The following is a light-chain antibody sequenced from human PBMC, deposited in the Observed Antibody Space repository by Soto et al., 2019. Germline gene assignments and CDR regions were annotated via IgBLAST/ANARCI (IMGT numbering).Light chain of an antibody. CDR2: GAS. CDR1: QSVGSN. Sequence: EIVMTQSPATLSVSPGEKATLSCRASQSVGSNLVWYQQKPGQPPRLLIYGASARATDIPPRFSGSGSGTEFTLPISNLQSQDFAIYFCQQYYHCLTSGGGTKVDIK. J-gene: IGKJ4*01. CDR3: QQYYHCLT. V-gene: IGKV3-15*01.